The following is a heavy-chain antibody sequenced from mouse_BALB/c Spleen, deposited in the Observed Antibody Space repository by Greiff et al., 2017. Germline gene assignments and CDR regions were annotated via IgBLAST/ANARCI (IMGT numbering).Heavy chain of an antibody. D-gene: IGHD2-3*01. V-gene: IGHV5-4*02. Sequence: EVKLMESGGGLVKPGGSLKLSCAASGFTFSDYYMYWVRQTPEKRLEWVATISDGGSYTYYPDSVKGRFTISRDNAKNNLYLQMSSLKSEDTAMYYCARDRDDDYYPFAYWGQGTLVTVSA. CDR1: GFTFSDYY. CDR3: ARDRDDDYYPFAY. CDR2: ISDGGSYT. J-gene: IGHJ3*01.